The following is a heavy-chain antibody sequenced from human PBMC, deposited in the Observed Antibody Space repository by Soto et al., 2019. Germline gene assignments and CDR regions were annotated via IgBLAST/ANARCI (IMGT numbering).Heavy chain of an antibody. CDR3: ARGSGIVALPGELEDVNYDY. CDR1: GQSFSGHS. D-gene: IGHD1-1*01. V-gene: IGHV4-34*01. Sequence: QVQLQQWGAGLMKPSETLSLSCAVYGQSFSGHSWAWIRQPPGKGLEWIGEINESGSTYYNPSHKSRVTISTDTSKNQFSLKLSSVSAADTAAYFCARGSGIVALPGELEDVNYDYWGQGTLVNVSS. CDR2: INESGST. J-gene: IGHJ4*02.